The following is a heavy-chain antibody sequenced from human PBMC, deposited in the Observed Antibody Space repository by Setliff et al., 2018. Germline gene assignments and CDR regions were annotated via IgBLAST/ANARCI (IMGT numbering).Heavy chain of an antibody. CDR1: GGSINSGSYY. D-gene: IGHD3-3*01. J-gene: IGHJ5*02. CDR3: ARGRGLEWLPESWFDP. CDR2: IYSRGST. V-gene: IGHV4-61*02. Sequence: SETLSLTCTVSGGSINSGSYYWSWIRQPAGKGLEWIGRIYSRGSTNYNPSLKSRVTVSLDASKNQFSLKLSSVTAADTAVYYCARGRGLEWLPESWFDPWGQGTLVTVSS.